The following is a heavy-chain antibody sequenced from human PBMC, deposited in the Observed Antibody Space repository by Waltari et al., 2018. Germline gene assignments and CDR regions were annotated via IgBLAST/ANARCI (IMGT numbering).Heavy chain of an antibody. Sequence: QVQLVQSEAEVKKPGASVKVSCKVSGYTLTEISMHVVRPAPGKGLGWMGFFDPEDGETIYAQKFEGRVSMTEDTSTDTAYMELSSLRFEDTALYYCAPSRRERADGSYFDSWGQGTLVTVSS. D-gene: IGHD1-26*01. J-gene: IGHJ4*02. CDR2: FDPEDGET. CDR3: APSRRERADGSYFDS. V-gene: IGHV1-24*01. CDR1: GYTLTEIS.